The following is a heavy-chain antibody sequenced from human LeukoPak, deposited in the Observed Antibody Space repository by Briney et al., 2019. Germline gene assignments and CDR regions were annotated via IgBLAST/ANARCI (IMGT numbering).Heavy chain of an antibody. V-gene: IGHV1-69*13. CDR1: GGTFSSYA. D-gene: IGHD1-26*01. Sequence: AASVKVSCKASGGTFSSYAISWVRQAPGQGLEWMGGIIPIFGTANYAQKFQGRVTITADESTSTAYMELSSLRSEDTAVYYCARGPQRVLVGATGHFDYWGQGTLVTVSS. J-gene: IGHJ4*02. CDR2: IIPIFGTA. CDR3: ARGPQRVLVGATGHFDY.